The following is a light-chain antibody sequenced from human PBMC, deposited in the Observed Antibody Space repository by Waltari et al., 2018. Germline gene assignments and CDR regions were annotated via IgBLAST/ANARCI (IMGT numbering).Light chain of an antibody. CDR1: SSDIGGYNY. CDR2: DVA. CDR3: TSYTTTKTVV. J-gene: IGLJ2*01. Sequence: QSALTQPASVSGSPGQSITISCTGTSSDIGGYNYVSWYQQHPGKAPNLMIYDVARWPSGVSNRFSGSKSGNTASLTISGLQAEDEADYYCTSYTTTKTVVFGGGTKVTVL. V-gene: IGLV2-14*01.